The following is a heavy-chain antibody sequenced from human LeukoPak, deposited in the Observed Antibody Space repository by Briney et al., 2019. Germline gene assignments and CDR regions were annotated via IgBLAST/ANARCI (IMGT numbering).Heavy chain of an antibody. V-gene: IGHV3-23*01. CDR1: GFTFSSYA. J-gene: IGHJ4*02. CDR3: ALQQLGRPQFDY. CDR2: ISGSGGST. D-gene: IGHD6-13*01. Sequence: PGGSLRLSCAASGFTFSSYAMSWVRQAPGKGLEWVSAISGSGGSTYYADSVKGRFTISRDNSKNTLYLQMNSLRAEDTAVYYCALQQLGRPQFDYWGQGTLVTVSS.